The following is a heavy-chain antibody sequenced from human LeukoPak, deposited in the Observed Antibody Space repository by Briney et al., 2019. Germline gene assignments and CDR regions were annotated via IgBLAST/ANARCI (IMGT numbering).Heavy chain of an antibody. Sequence: ASVKVSCKASGYTFTSYYMHWVRQAPGQGLEWMGIINPSGGSTSYAQKFQGRFTMTTDASTNIAYMEMRSLRSDDTAVYYCARSNGNYRGDYWGQGTLVTVSS. D-gene: IGHD5-24*01. V-gene: IGHV1-46*01. CDR3: ARSNGNYRGDY. CDR1: GYTFTSYY. J-gene: IGHJ4*02. CDR2: INPSGGST.